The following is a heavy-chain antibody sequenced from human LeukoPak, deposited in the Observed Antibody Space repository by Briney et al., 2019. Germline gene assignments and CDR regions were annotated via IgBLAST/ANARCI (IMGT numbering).Heavy chain of an antibody. Sequence: GGSLRLSCAASGFTFSSYEMNWVRQAPGKGLEWVSYISSSGSTIYYADSVKGRFTISRDNAKNSLYLQMNSLRAEDTAVYYCARDIAAAGGVAFDIWGQGTMVTVSS. D-gene: IGHD6-13*01. CDR2: ISSSGSTI. J-gene: IGHJ3*02. V-gene: IGHV3-48*03. CDR1: GFTFSSYE. CDR3: ARDIAAAGGVAFDI.